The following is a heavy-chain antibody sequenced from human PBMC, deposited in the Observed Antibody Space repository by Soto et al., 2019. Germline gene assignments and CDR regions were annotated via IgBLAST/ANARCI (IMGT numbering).Heavy chain of an antibody. CDR3: VRGGSCRGGSCYPNLDFYGDYEGFDY. J-gene: IGHJ4*02. CDR2: IWYEGTNK. Sequence: QVQLVESGGGVVQPGGSLRLSCVASDFAFSNYGMHWVRQAPGKGLEWVALIWYEGTNKYYGDSVKGRFTVSRDNSKKTLYLQMNSLRADDTGVYYCVRGGSCRGGSCYPNLDFYGDYEGFDYWGQGTLVTVSS. V-gene: IGHV3-33*01. D-gene: IGHD2-15*01. CDR1: DFAFSNYG.